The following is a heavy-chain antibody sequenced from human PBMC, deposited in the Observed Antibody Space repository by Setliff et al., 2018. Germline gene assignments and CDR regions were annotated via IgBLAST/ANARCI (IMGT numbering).Heavy chain of an antibody. CDR1: RFSFRNYW. V-gene: IGHV3-7*01. CDR3: ASTYSYGSGFGF. D-gene: IGHD3-10*01. Sequence: LRLSCAASRFSFRNYWMSWVRQAPGKGLEWVANIKPDGSEGYYVDSVKGRFTISRDNTKNSLYLQMNSLRAEDMAVYYCASTYSYGSGFGFWGQGTLVTVSS. CDR2: IKPDGSEG. J-gene: IGHJ4*02.